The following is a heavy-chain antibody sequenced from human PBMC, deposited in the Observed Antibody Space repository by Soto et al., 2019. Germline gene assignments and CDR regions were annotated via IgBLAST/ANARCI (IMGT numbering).Heavy chain of an antibody. CDR2: ISYDGSNK. V-gene: IGHV3-30*18. CDR3: AKDLIEQWLDDYYYYYGMDV. J-gene: IGHJ6*02. CDR1: GFTFSSYG. Sequence: QVQLVESGGGVVQPGRSLRLSCAASGFTFSSYGMHWVRQAPGKGLEWVAVISYDGSNKYYADSVKGRFTISRDNSKNPLYLQMNSLRAEDTAVYYCAKDLIEQWLDDYYYYYGMDVWGQGTTVTVSS. D-gene: IGHD6-19*01.